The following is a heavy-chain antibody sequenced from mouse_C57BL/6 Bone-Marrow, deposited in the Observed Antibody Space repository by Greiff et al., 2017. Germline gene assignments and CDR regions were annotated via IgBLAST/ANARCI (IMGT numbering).Heavy chain of an antibody. V-gene: IGHV1-76*01. CDR2: IYPGSGNT. CDR3: ERRWGLLMGFYAMDY. J-gene: IGHJ4*01. CDR1: GYTFTDYY. D-gene: IGHD1-1*01. Sequence: QVQLQQSGAELVRPGASVKLSCKASGYTFTDYYINWVKQRPGQGLEWIARIYPGSGNTYYNEKFKGKATLTAEKSSSTAYMQLSSLTSEDSAVYFCERRWGLLMGFYAMDYWGQGTSVTVSS.